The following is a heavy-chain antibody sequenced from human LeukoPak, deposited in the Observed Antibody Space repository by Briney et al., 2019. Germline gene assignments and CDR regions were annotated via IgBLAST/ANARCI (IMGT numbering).Heavy chain of an antibody. V-gene: IGHV1-18*01. CDR3: ARDLTTFYYDSSGYYADY. CDR1: GYTFTSYG. J-gene: IGHJ4*02. Sequence: ASVKVSCKASGYTFTSYGISWVRQAPGQGLEWMGWISAYNGNTNYAQKLQGRVTMTTDTSTSTAYMELSSLRSEDTAVYYCARDLTTFYYDSSGYYADYWGQGTLVTVSS. D-gene: IGHD3-22*01. CDR2: ISAYNGNT.